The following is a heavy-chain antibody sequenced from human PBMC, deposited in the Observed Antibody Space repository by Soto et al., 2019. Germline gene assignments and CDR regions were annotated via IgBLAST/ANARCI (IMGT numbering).Heavy chain of an antibody. V-gene: IGHV1-58*02. CDR2: IVVGSGNT. CDR3: AADRVRDLEYQLLDNWFDP. Sequence: ASVKVSCKASGFTFTSSAMQWVRQARGQRLEWIGWIVVGSGNTNYAQKFQERVTITRDMSTSTAYMELSSLRSEDTAVYYCAADRVRDLEYQLLDNWFDPWGQGTLVTVSS. D-gene: IGHD2-2*01. CDR1: GFTFTSSA. J-gene: IGHJ5*02.